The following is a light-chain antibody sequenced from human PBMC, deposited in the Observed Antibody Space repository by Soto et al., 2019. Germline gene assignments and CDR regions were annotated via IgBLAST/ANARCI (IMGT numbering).Light chain of an antibody. V-gene: IGKV3-11*01. CDR3: QQRSNLPWT. Sequence: EIVLTQSPATLSLSPVERATLSCRASQSVDNYLAWYQQKPGQAPRLLIYGASNRATGIPDRFSGSGSGTDYTLTVSSLEPEDFAVYYCQQRSNLPWTFGQGTKVDIK. CDR2: GAS. J-gene: IGKJ1*01. CDR1: QSVDNY.